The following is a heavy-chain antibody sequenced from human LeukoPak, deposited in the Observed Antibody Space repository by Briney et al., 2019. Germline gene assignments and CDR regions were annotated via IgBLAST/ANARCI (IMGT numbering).Heavy chain of an antibody. J-gene: IGHJ5*02. CDR1: GYSFTAYY. Sequence: ASVNVSCKASGYSFTAYYIFWVRQAPGQGLEWMGWIKPSSGDAKSAQKFQGRVTITRDSSINTVYMEVTRLTSDDTALYYCVRGGSGWFYNSLDPWGQGTLVTVSS. CDR2: IKPSSGDA. V-gene: IGHV1-2*02. CDR3: VRGGSGWFYNSLDP. D-gene: IGHD6-19*01.